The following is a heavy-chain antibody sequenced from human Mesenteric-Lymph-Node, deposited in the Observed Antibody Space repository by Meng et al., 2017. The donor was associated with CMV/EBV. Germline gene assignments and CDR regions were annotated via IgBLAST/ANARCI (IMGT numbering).Heavy chain of an antibody. D-gene: IGHD3-16*01. J-gene: IGHJ4*02. CDR2: LHYDGSTQ. CDR3: AKGTYAGDFDY. CDR1: GFSFSHNA. V-gene: IGHV3-30*02. Sequence: SCAASGFSFSHNALHWVRQAPGKGLEWVAFLHYDGSTQYYADSVKGRFTISRDNSKITLDLQMNSLRVEDTAVYYCAKGTYAGDFDYWGQGTLVTVSS.